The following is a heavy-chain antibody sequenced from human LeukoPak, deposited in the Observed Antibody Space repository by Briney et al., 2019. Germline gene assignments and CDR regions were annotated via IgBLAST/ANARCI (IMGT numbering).Heavy chain of an antibody. CDR1: GLTFSSYA. J-gene: IGHJ5*02. V-gene: IGHV3-23*01. Sequence: GGSLRLSRAASGLTFSSYAMSWVRQAPGKGLEWVSAISGSGGSTYYADSVKGRFTISRDNAKNSLYLQMNSLRAEDTAVYYCARDRLYYDILTGYRPNWFDPWGQGTLVTVSS. D-gene: IGHD3-9*01. CDR2: ISGSGGST. CDR3: ARDRLYYDILTGYRPNWFDP.